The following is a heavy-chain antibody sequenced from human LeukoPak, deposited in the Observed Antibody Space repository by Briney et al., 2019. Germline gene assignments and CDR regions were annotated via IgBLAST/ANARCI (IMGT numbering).Heavy chain of an antibody. J-gene: IGHJ4*02. V-gene: IGHV3-20*04. Sequence: GGSLRLSCAASGFTFDDYGMSWVRQAPGKGLEWVSGINWNGGSTGYADSVKGRFTISRDNAKNSLYLQMNSLRAEDTALYYCARDALLMVRGEGSKPDYWGQGTLVTVSS. CDR2: INWNGGST. CDR1: GFTFDDYG. CDR3: ARDALLMVRGEGSKPDY. D-gene: IGHD3-10*01.